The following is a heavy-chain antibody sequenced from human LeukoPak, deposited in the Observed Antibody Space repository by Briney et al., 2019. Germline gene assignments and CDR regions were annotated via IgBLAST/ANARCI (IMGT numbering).Heavy chain of an antibody. J-gene: IGHJ3*02. CDR3: ASSRDGRGAFDI. CDR2: INPSGGST. CDR1: GYTFTSYY. V-gene: IGHV1-46*01. Sequence: ASVKVSCKASGYTFTSYYMHWVRQAPGQGLEWMGIINPSGGSTSYAQKFQGRVTMTRDTSTSTAYMELSSLRSEDTAVYYCASSRDGRGAFDIWGQGTMVTVSS. D-gene: IGHD5-24*01.